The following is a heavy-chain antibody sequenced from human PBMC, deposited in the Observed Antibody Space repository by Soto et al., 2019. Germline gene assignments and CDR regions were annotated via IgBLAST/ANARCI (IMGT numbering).Heavy chain of an antibody. CDR1: GGSISSGGYS. J-gene: IGHJ2*01. CDR3: ARAPPGXXXXXXL. CDR2: IYPTGTT. V-gene: IGHV4-30-2*06. D-gene: IGHD2-21*01. Sequence: QLQLRESGSGLVKPSETLSLTCTVSGGSISSGGYSWSWIRQSPEKGLEWLGCIYPTGTTYYHPXXXXXVTISVXXXXXXXXXNLTSXXXXXXXXXXCARAPPGXXXXXXLW.